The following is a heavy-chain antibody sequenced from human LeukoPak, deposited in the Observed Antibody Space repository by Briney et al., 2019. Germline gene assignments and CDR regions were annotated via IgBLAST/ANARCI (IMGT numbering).Heavy chain of an antibody. J-gene: IGHJ6*02. V-gene: IGHV3-30*18. Sequence: PGRSLRLSCAASGFTFSSYGMHWVRQAPGKGLEWVAVISYDGGNKYYADSVKGRFTISRDNSKNTLYLQMNSLRAEDTAVYYCAKWGAPNCSSTSCYMGTLFPRYGMDVWGQGTTVTVSS. CDR2: ISYDGGNK. CDR3: AKWGAPNCSSTSCYMGTLFPRYGMDV. CDR1: GFTFSSYG. D-gene: IGHD2-2*01.